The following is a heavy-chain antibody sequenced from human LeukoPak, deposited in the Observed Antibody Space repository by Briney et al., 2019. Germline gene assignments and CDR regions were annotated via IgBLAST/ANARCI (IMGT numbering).Heavy chain of an antibody. CDR1: GFSFSNYG. V-gene: IGHV3-30*02. Sequence: PGGSLRLSCAASGFSFSNYGMHWVRQAPGKGLEWVAFIRFDGSDRYYTDSVKGRFTLYRDISRNTLYLQMNSLRAEDTAVYYCAKDFLGYYGSGSYYVQRFFDYWGQGTLVTVSS. CDR3: AKDFLGYYGSGSYYVQRFFDY. D-gene: IGHD3-10*01. CDR2: IRFDGSDR. J-gene: IGHJ4*02.